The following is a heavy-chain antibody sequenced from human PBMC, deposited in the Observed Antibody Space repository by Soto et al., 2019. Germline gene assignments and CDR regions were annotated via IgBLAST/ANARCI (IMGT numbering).Heavy chain of an antibody. CDR1: GYSFTSYW. J-gene: IGHJ6*02. CDR3: ARWTYYYDSSGYPAYYYVMDV. Sequence: GESMKISCKGSGYSFTSYWIGWVRQMPGKGLEWMGIIYPGDSDTRYSPSFQGQVTISADKPISTAYLQWSSLKASDTAMYYCARWTYYYDSSGYPAYYYVMDVCGQGSTVTVSS. D-gene: IGHD3-22*01. CDR2: IYPGDSDT. V-gene: IGHV5-51*01.